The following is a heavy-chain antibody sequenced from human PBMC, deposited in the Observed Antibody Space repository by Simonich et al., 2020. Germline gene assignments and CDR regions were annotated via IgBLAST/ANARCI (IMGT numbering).Heavy chain of an antibody. CDR2: MSRSIIYI. V-gene: IGHV3-21*01. D-gene: IGHD6-19*01. Sequence: EVQLVESGGGLVKPGGSLRLSCVASGFTFSSYSMNWVRQAPGMGGVCGLSMSRSIIYIYFADSVKGRFTISRDNAKNSLYLQMNGLRAEDTAVYYCARWIAVAGTGAYGMDVWGQGTTVTVSS. J-gene: IGHJ6*02. CDR3: ARWIAVAGTGAYGMDV. CDR1: GFTFSSYS.